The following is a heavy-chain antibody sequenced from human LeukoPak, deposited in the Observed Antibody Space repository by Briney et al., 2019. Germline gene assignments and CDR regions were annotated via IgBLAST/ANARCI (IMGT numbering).Heavy chain of an antibody. CDR2: IYYSAST. CDR1: GGSISSYY. J-gene: IGHJ6*02. CDR3: ARTSTVTTATYYYYGMDV. D-gene: IGHD4-4*01. V-gene: IGHV4-59*08. Sequence: SETLSLTCTVSGGSISSYYWSWIRQPPGKGLEWIGYIYYSASTNYNPSLKSRVTISVDTSKNQFSLKLSSVTAADTAVYYCARTSTVTTATYYYYGMDVWGQGTTVTVSS.